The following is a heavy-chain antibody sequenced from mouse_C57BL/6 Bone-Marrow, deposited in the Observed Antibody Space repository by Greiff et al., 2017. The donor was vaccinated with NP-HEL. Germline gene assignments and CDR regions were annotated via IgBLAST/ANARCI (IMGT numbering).Heavy chain of an antibody. CDR3: AREGGLRRRTYAMDY. CDR2: INYDGSST. Sequence: EVKLMESEGGLVQPGSSMNLSCTASGFTFSDYYMAWVRQVPEKGLEWVANINYDGSSTYYLASLKSRFIISRDNAKNILYLQMSSLKSEDTATYYCAREGGLRRRTYAMDYWGQGTSVTVSS. CDR1: GFTFSDYY. J-gene: IGHJ4*01. D-gene: IGHD2-4*01. V-gene: IGHV5-16*01.